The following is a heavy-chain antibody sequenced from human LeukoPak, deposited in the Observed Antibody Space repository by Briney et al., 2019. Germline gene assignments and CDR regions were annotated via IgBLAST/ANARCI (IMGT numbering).Heavy chain of an antibody. J-gene: IGHJ5*01. CDR1: GDSIRSYH. Sequence: SETLSLTCTVSGDSIRSYHWSWIRQPPGKGLEWMGYIFHSGSPHYHPSLKSRLTIGLDTSKNQISLKLGSVTAADTAMYYCARHSQSYGPYNWFDSWGQGTLVTFSS. V-gene: IGHV4-59*08. CDR3: ARHSQSYGPYNWFDS. CDR2: IFHSGSP. D-gene: IGHD5-18*01.